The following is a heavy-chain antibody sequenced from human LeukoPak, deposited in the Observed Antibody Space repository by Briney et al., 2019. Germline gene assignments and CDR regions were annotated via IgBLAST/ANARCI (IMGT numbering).Heavy chain of an antibody. Sequence: SETLSLTCSVSGVSVAISTFSWGWIRQPPGKGLEWLGNVYYRGKPYYSPSLESRITVSRDTSKNQFFLTLTSVTAADTAIYYCVRGLYFGDFRGWPLATWGHGALVTVSS. CDR3: VRGLYFGDFRGWPLAT. D-gene: IGHD4-17*01. J-gene: IGHJ5*01. CDR2: VYYRGKP. CDR1: GVSVAISTFS. V-gene: IGHV4-39*07.